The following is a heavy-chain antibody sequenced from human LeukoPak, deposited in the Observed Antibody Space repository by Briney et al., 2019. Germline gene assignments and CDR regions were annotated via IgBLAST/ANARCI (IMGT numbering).Heavy chain of an antibody. J-gene: IGHJ3*02. Sequence: SETLSLTCTVSGGSISNYYWNWIRQPPGKGLEWVGHISYSGGTKYNPSLQSRVTISIDTSKNQFSLNLSSVTAADTAVYYCARQLGAYSYPFDIWGQGTKVTVSS. CDR3: ARQLGAYSYPFDI. D-gene: IGHD3-16*01. CDR2: ISYSGGT. V-gene: IGHV4-59*08. CDR1: GGSISNYY.